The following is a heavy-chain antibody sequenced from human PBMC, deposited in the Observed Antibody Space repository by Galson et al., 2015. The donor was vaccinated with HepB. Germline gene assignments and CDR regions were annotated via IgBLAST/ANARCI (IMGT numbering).Heavy chain of an antibody. D-gene: IGHD2-21*01. CDR2: TFYRSKWFN. CDR3: ARTRDRIDWFDP. J-gene: IGHJ5*02. V-gene: IGHV6-1*01. Sequence: CAISGDSASSNSAAWNWIRQSPSRGLEWLGRTFYRSKWFNDYAVSVKGRITINPDTSKNQFSLQLNSVTPEDTAVYYCARTRDRIDWFDPWGQGTLVTVSS. CDR1: GDSASSNSAA.